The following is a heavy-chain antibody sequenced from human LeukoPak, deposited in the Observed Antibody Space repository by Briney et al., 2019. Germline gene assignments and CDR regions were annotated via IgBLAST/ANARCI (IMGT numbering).Heavy chain of an antibody. Sequence: GGSLRLSCAASGFTFSSYAMSWVRQAPGKGLGWVSAISGSGGSTYYADSVKGRFTISRDNSKNTLYLQMNSLRAEDTAVYYCAKTPITMIVVVISESYYFDYWGQGTLVTVSS. J-gene: IGHJ4*02. V-gene: IGHV3-23*01. CDR1: GFTFSSYA. CDR3: AKTPITMIVVVISESYYFDY. D-gene: IGHD3-22*01. CDR2: ISGSGGST.